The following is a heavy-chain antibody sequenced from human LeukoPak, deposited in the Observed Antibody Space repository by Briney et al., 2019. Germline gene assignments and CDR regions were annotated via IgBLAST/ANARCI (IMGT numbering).Heavy chain of an antibody. CDR3: AREFSGTSIAARVFDS. D-gene: IGHD6-6*01. CDR1: GGSITSYY. Sequence: PSETLSLTCTVSGGSITSYYWTYIRQPAGKGLEWIGRIHTSGSTNYNPSLKSRVTMSVDTSKNQFSLNLSSVTAADTAMYYSAREFSGTSIAARVFDSWGQGTLVTVSS. V-gene: IGHV4-4*07. CDR2: IHTSGST. J-gene: IGHJ4*02.